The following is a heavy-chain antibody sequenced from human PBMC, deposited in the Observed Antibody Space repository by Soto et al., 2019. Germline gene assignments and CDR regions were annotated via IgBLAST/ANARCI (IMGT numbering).Heavy chain of an antibody. V-gene: IGHV4-39*01. CDR2: IYYSGST. J-gene: IGHJ4*02. CDR1: GGSISSSSYY. CDR3: ARQDIVLMVYANDY. Sequence: SETLSLSCTVSGGSISSSSYYWGWIRQPPGKGLEWIGSIYYSGSTYYNPSLKSRVTISVDTSKNQFSLKLSSVTAADTAVYYCARQDIVLMVYANDYWGQGTLVTVSS. D-gene: IGHD2-8*01.